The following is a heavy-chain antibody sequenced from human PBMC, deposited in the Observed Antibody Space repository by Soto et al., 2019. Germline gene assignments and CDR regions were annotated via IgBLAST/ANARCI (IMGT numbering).Heavy chain of an antibody. V-gene: IGHV3-74*01. D-gene: IGHD3-22*01. CDR3: ARGDGDYYDGNGYLGRH. CDR2: IKSDGSGT. Sequence: PGGSLRLSCAASGFTFSSYWMHWVRQAPGKGLEWVSRIKSDGSGTTYADYVKGRLTISRDNAKNKLYLQKNSQRAEDTAVYYCARGDGDYYDGNGYLGRHWGQGTLVTVSS. J-gene: IGHJ4*02. CDR1: GFTFSSYW.